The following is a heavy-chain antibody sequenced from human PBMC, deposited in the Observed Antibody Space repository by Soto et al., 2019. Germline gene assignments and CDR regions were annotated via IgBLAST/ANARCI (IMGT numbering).Heavy chain of an antibody. D-gene: IGHD3-3*01. J-gene: IGHJ6*03. Sequence: PGGSLRLSCAASGFTFSSYAMHWVRQAPGKGLEYVSAISSNGGSTYYANSVKGRFTISRDNSKNTLYLQMDSLRAEDMAVYYCARDLMEWLPNPYDYYYYYMDVWGKGTTVTVSS. CDR1: GFTFSSYA. V-gene: IGHV3-64*01. CDR2: ISSNGGST. CDR3: ARDLMEWLPNPYDYYYYYMDV.